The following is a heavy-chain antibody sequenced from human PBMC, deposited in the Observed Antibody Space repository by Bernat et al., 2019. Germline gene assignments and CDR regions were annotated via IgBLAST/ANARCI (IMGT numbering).Heavy chain of an antibody. CDR3: ARDSSSWAFDY. V-gene: IGHV3-33*01. J-gene: IGHJ4*02. D-gene: IGHD6-13*01. CDR2: IWYDGSNK. Sequence: QVQLVESGGGVVQPGRSLRLSCAASGFTFSSYGMHWVRQAPGKGLEWVAVIWYDGSNKYYADSVKGRFTISRDNSKNTLYLQMNSLRAEDTAVYYCARDSSSWAFDYWGKGTLVTVSS. CDR1: GFTFSSYG.